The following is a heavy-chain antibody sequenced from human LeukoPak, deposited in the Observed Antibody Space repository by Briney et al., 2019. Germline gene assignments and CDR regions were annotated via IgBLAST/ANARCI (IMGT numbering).Heavy chain of an antibody. CDR2: ISYDGSNK. Sequence: PGGSLRLSCAASGFTFSSYAMHWVRQAPGKGLEWVAVISYDGSNKYYADSGKGRFTISRDNSKNTLNLQMNSLRAEDTAVYYCASARGYSYGYFDYWGQGTLVTVSS. D-gene: IGHD5-18*01. J-gene: IGHJ4*02. CDR1: GFTFSSYA. CDR3: ASARGYSYGYFDY. V-gene: IGHV3-30-3*01.